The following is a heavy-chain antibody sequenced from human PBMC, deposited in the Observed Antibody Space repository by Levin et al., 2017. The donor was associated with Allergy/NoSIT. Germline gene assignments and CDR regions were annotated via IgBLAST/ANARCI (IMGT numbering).Heavy chain of an antibody. CDR2: IYSGGST. J-gene: IGHJ3*02. V-gene: IGHV3-66*01. CDR3: ASRIAVAGTPAAFDI. D-gene: IGHD6-19*01. Sequence: PGGSLRLSCAASGFTVSSNYMSWVRQAPGKGLEWVSVIYSGGSTYYADSVKGRFTISRDNSKNTLYLQMNSLRAEDTAVYYCASRIAVAGTPAAFDIWGQGTMVTVSS. CDR1: GFTVSSNY.